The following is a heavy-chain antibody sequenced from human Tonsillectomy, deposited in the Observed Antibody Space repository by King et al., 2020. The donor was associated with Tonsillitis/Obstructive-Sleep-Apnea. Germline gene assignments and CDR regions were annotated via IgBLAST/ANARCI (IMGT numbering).Heavy chain of an antibody. CDR3: ATFRRITIFGVVIDAFDI. CDR1: GGSISSSSYY. V-gene: IGHV4-39*01. J-gene: IGHJ3*02. CDR2: IYYSGCT. Sequence: QLQLQESGPGLVKPSETLSLTCTVSGGSISSSSYYWGWIRQPPGKGLEWIGSIYYSGCTYYNPSLKSRVTISVDTSKNQFSLKLSSVTAADTAVYYCATFRRITIFGVVIDAFDIWGQGTMVTVSS. D-gene: IGHD3-3*01.